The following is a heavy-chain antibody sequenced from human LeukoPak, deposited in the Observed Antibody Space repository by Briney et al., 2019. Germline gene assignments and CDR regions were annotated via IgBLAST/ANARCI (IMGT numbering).Heavy chain of an antibody. D-gene: IGHD3-10*01. CDR1: GFTFSSYS. J-gene: IGHJ2*01. V-gene: IGHV3-21*01. CDR2: ISSSSSYI. Sequence: WGSLRLSCAASGFTFSSYSMNWVRQAPGKGLEWVSSISSSSSYIYYADSVKGRFTISRDNSRNTLYLQMDSLRAEDTAVYYCARDGSGSYYAPLYWYFDLWGRGTLVTVSS. CDR3: ARDGSGSYYAPLYWYFDL.